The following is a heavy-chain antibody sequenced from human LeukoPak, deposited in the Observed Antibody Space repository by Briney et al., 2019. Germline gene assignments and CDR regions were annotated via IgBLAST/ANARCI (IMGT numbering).Heavy chain of an antibody. D-gene: IGHD3-10*01. CDR2: ISAYNGNT. Sequence: ASMKVSCKASGYTFTSYGISWVRQAPGQGLEWMGWISAYNGNTNYAQKLQGRVTMTTDTSTSTAYMELRSLRSDDTAVYYCARDLRDGSGSYLVSYWGQGTLVTVSS. J-gene: IGHJ4*02. V-gene: IGHV1-18*01. CDR1: GYTFTSYG. CDR3: ARDLRDGSGSYLVSY.